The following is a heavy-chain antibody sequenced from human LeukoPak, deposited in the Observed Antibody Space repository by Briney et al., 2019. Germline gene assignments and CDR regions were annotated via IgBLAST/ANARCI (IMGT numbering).Heavy chain of an antibody. D-gene: IGHD2-2*01. Sequence: SQTLSLTCTVSGGSISSSSYYWGWIRQPPGKGLEWIGSIYYSGSTYYNPSLKSRVTISVDTSKNQFSLKLSSVTAADTAVYYCASPRAPVVVPAAPNWYSDLWGRGTLVTVSS. CDR1: GGSISSSSYY. J-gene: IGHJ2*01. V-gene: IGHV4-39*01. CDR2: IYYSGST. CDR3: ASPRAPVVVPAAPNWYSDL.